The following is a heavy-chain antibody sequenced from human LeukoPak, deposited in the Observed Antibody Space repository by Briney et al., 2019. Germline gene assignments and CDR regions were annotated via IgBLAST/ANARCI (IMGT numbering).Heavy chain of an antibody. CDR3: ARDPNSRDLKNDS. Sequence: PSETLSLTCAVYGGSFSGYYWSWIRQPPGKGLEWIGEINHSGSTNYNPSLKSRVTISVDTSKNQFSLKLSPVTAADTAVYYCARDPNSRDLKNDSWGQGTLVTVSS. V-gene: IGHV4-34*01. D-gene: IGHD3/OR15-3a*01. CDR2: INHSGST. J-gene: IGHJ4*02. CDR1: GGSFSGYY.